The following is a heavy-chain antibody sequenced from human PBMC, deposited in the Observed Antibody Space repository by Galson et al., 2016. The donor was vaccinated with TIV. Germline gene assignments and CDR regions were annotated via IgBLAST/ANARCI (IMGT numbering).Heavy chain of an antibody. D-gene: IGHD1-1*01. CDR1: GFTYSTYW. CDR3: ARGALDTDRQYYYYYGLDV. J-gene: IGHJ6*02. V-gene: IGHV3-74*01. CDR2: IDSEGDNT. Sequence: LRLSCAASGFTYSTYWMHWVRQAPGKGLVWVSRIDSEGDNTRYADSVTGRFTISRDNAKNTLYLQMSSLGADDTAVYYCARGALDTDRQYYYYYGLDVWGQGTAVTVSS.